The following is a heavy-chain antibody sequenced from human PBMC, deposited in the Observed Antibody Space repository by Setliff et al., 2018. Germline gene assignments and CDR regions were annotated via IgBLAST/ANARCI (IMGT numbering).Heavy chain of an antibody. CDR1: GFTFSSHW. CDR3: ARASKGLYCGSDCFYTFDS. D-gene: IGHD2-21*02. J-gene: IGHJ4*02. Sequence: RLSCAASGFTFSSHWMTWVRQAPGKGLEWVANINQDGSETYYVDSLKGRFSVSRDNGKNSLYLQMNSLRAEDTAVYYCARASKGLYCGSDCFYTFDSWGPGTLVTVSS. V-gene: IGHV3-7*01. CDR2: INQDGSET.